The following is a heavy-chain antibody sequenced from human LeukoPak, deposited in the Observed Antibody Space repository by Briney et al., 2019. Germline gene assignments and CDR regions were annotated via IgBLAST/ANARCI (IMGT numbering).Heavy chain of an antibody. D-gene: IGHD6-13*01. V-gene: IGHV4-34*01. CDR3: ARGELIAAAGTAWFDP. CDR2: INHSGST. CDR1: GVSFSGYY. Sequence: PSETLSLTCAVYGVSFSGYYWSWIRQPPGKGLEWIGEINHSGSTNYNPSLKRRVTISVDTSKNQFSLKLSSVTAADTDVYYCARGELIAAAGTAWFDPWGQGTLVTVSS. J-gene: IGHJ5*02.